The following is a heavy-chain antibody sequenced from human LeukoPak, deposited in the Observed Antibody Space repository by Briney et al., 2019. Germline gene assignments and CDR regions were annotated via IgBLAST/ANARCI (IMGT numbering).Heavy chain of an antibody. J-gene: IGHJ4*02. CDR2: INHSGST. CDR1: GGSFSGYY. D-gene: IGHD2-2*02. V-gene: IGHV4-34*01. Sequence: SETLSLTCAVYGGSFSGYYWSWIRQPPGKGLEWIGEINHSGSTNYNPSLKSQVTISVDTSKNQLSLKLSSVTAADTAVYYCARDPPRASLYCSSTSCYTTIDYWGQGTLVTVSS. CDR3: ARDPPRASLYCSSTSCYTTIDY.